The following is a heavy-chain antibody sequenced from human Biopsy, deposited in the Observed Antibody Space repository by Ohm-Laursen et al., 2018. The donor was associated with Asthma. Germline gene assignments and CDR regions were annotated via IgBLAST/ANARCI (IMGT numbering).Heavy chain of an antibody. CDR3: ARRITIFGVVQKDHGMDA. CDR1: GGSMTPTSHY. V-gene: IGHV4-39*01. Sequence: SETLSLTCTVSGGSMTPTSHYWDWIRRAPGKGLEWIGYISYGGKTSYNPSLKNRFTISRDTSKNQFSLRLTSVTAADTAVYFCARRITIFGVVQKDHGMDAWGQGTTVIVSS. D-gene: IGHD3-3*01. CDR2: ISYGGKT. J-gene: IGHJ6*02.